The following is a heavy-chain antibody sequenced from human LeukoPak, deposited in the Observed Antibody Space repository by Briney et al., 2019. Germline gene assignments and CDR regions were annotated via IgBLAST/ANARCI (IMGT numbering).Heavy chain of an antibody. D-gene: IGHD3-10*01. Sequence: SETLSRTWAVYGGSFSDYYWSWIRQPPGKGLEWIGEINHSGSTNYSPSLKSRVTISVDTSKNQFSLKLTSVTAADTAVYYCVRGRRGGPPLPYYYYYMDVWGKGTTVTVSS. V-gene: IGHV4-34*01. CDR3: VRGRRGGPPLPYYYYYMDV. CDR2: INHSGST. CDR1: GGSFSDYY. J-gene: IGHJ6*03.